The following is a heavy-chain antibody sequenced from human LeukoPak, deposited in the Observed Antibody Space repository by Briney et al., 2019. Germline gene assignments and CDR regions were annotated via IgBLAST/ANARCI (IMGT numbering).Heavy chain of an antibody. CDR3: ARGFRAARLRGEAFDI. CDR1: GGTFSSYA. Sequence: GASVKVSRKASGGTFSSYAISWVQQAPGQGLEWMGGIIPIFGTANYAQKFQGRVTITTDESTSTAYMELSSLRSEDTAVYYCARGFRAARLRGEAFDIWGQGTMVTVSS. D-gene: IGHD6-6*01. J-gene: IGHJ3*02. CDR2: IIPIFGTA. V-gene: IGHV1-69*05.